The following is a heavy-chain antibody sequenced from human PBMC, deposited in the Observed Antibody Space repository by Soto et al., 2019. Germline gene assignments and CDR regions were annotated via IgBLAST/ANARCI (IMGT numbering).Heavy chain of an antibody. Sequence: EVQLVESGGGLVQPGGSLRLSCAASGFTFSSYWMHWVRQAPGKGLVWVSRVNNDGSGTIYADSVKGRFTISRDNAKXXXXXXXXXXXXXXXXXXXXXXXGYMHAFDMWGQGTMVTVSS. J-gene: IGHJ3*02. CDR2: VNNDGSGT. V-gene: IGHV3-74*01. D-gene: IGHD6-13*01. CDR1: GFTFSSYW. CDR3: XXXGYMHAFDM.